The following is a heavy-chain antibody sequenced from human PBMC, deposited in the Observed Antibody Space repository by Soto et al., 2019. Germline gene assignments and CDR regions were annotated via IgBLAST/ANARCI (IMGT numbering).Heavy chain of an antibody. J-gene: IGHJ4*02. CDR3: DSSGSYYSGTFDY. CDR2: IYYSGST. D-gene: IGHD1-26*01. V-gene: IGHV4-39*01. Sequence: PSETLSLTCTVSGCSISSSSYYWGWIRQPPGKGLEWIGSIYYSGSTYYNPSLKSRVTISVDTSKNQFSLKLSSVTAADTVVYYCDSSGSYYSGTFDYWGQGTLVTVSS. CDR1: GCSISSSSYY.